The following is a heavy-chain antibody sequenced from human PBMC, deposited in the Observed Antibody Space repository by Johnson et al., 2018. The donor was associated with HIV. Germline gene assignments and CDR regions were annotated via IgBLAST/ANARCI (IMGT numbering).Heavy chain of an antibody. D-gene: IGHD3-10*01. V-gene: IGHV3-7*01. CDR1: GFIFSNYW. CDR2: INQDGSAK. Sequence: VQLVESGGGLVRPGGSLRLSCAASGFIFSNYWMNWVRQAPGKGLEWVANINQDGSAKYYVDSVKGRFTISRDNAKHSLYLQMNSLRVDDTAVYYCARQGRRLIWGGAFDIWGQGTMVTVSS. J-gene: IGHJ3*02. CDR3: ARQGRRLIWGGAFDI.